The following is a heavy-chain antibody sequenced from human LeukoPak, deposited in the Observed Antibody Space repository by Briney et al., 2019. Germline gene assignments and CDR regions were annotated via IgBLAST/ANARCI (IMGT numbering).Heavy chain of an antibody. Sequence: ASVKVSCKASGGTFSSYAISWVRQAPGQGLEWMGWIDPNSGGTNYARKFEGRVTMTRDTSISTDYMELSRLKSDDTAVYYCALMLRGVIYHFDSWGQGTLVTVSP. V-gene: IGHV1-2*02. D-gene: IGHD3-10*01. CDR1: GGTFSSYA. CDR2: IDPNSGGT. J-gene: IGHJ4*02. CDR3: ALMLRGVIYHFDS.